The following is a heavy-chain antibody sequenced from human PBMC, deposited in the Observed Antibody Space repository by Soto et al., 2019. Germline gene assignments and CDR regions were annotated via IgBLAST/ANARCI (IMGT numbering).Heavy chain of an antibody. CDR3: ARDGSSTSCYTDVCGWFDP. V-gene: IGHV4-34*01. Sequence: PSETLSLTCAVYGGSFSGYYWSWIRQPPGKGLEWIGEINHSGSTNYNPSLKSRVTISVDTSKNQFSLKLSSVTAADTAVYYCARDGSSTSCYTDVCGWFDPWGQGTLVTVSS. D-gene: IGHD2-2*02. CDR1: GGSFSGYY. J-gene: IGHJ5*02. CDR2: INHSGST.